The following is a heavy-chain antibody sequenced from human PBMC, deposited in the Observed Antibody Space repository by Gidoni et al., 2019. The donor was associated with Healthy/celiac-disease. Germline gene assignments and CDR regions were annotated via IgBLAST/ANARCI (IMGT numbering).Heavy chain of an antibody. J-gene: IGHJ4*02. Sequence: HVQLQQHGAGLLKPSETLSLTRAVYAGCFSGYYWSWIRQPPGKGLEWIGKLNHSGSTNYNPSLKSRVTISVDTSKIQFSLKLSSVTAADTAVYYCAEDRYYYGSGSRWGQGTLVTVSS. CDR2: LNHSGST. D-gene: IGHD3-10*01. CDR1: AGCFSGYY. CDR3: AEDRYYYGSGSR. V-gene: IGHV4-34*01.